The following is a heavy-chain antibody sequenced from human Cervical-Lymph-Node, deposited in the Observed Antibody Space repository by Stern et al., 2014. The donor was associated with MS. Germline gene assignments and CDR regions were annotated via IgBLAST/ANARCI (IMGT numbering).Heavy chain of an antibody. CDR1: GGSFSGYY. V-gene: IGHV4-34*01. J-gene: IGHJ6*02. CDR3: ARWILSRRIYYYYGMDV. D-gene: IGHD1-14*01. Sequence: QVQLGQWGAGLLKPSETLSLTCAVYGGSFSGYYWSWIRQPPGKGLEWIGEINHSGSTNYNPSLKSRVTISVDTSKNQFSLKLTSVTAADTAVYYCARWILSRRIYYYYGMDVWGQGTTVTVSS. CDR2: INHSGST.